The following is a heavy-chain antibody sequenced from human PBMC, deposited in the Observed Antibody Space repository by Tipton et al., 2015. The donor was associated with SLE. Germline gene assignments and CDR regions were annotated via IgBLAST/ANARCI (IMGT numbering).Heavy chain of an antibody. CDR3: ARDQASLGLDF. J-gene: IGHJ4*02. Sequence: VQLVQSGAEVKKPGGSLKISCRVSGYTFANFWISWVRQTPGKGLEWMGFIYPGDSDTKYSPSFEGQVTISADKSTSTAYVQWNSLKTSYSAMYYCARDQASLGLDFWGQGTLVTVSS. V-gene: IGHV5-51*01. CDR1: GYTFANFW. CDR2: IYPGDSDT.